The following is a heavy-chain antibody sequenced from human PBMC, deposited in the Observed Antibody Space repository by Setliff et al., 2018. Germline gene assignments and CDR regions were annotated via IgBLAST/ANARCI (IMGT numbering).Heavy chain of an antibody. CDR3: ARQRESRGYFDY. J-gene: IGHJ4*02. D-gene: IGHD3-10*01. V-gene: IGHV5-51*01. CDR2: IYPGDSST. Sequence: GESLKISCQGSGYKFTNYWVAWVRQLPGKGLEWVGVIYPGDSSTRYSPSFRGQVTISADKSISTAYLQWTSLKASDTAIFFCARQRESRGYFDYWGQGALVTVS. CDR1: GYKFTNYW.